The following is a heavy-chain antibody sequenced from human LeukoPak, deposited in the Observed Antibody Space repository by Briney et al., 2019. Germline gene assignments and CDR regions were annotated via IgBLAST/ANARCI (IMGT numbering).Heavy chain of an antibody. V-gene: IGHV3-30-3*01. Sequence: PGRSLRLSCAASGFTFSSYAMHWVRQAPGKGLEWVAVISYDGSNKYYADSVKGRFTISRDNSKNTLYLQMNSLRAEDTAVYYCARDRVRYFAEGSDYWGQGTLVTVSS. CDR2: ISYDGSNK. CDR3: ARDRVRYFAEGSDY. D-gene: IGHD3-9*01. CDR1: GFTFSSYA. J-gene: IGHJ4*02.